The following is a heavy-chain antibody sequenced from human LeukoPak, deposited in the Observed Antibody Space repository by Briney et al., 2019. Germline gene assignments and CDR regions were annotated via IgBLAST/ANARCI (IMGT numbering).Heavy chain of an antibody. D-gene: IGHD1-26*01. V-gene: IGHV3-7*01. CDR3: ARDTRTFDY. CDR1: GFTFSSYR. CDR2: IKQDGSEK. Sequence: GGSLRLSCAASGFTFSSYRMNWVRQAPGKGLEWVANIKQDGSEKYYVDSVKGRFTISRDDAKNSLFLQMNSLRADDTAVYYCARDTRTFDYWGQGTLVTVSS. J-gene: IGHJ4*02.